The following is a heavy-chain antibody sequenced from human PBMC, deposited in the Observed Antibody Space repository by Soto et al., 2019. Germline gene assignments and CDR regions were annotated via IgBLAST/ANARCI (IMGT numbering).Heavy chain of an antibody. V-gene: IGHV1-2*02. D-gene: IGHD4-17*01. CDR2: INPNSGGT. Sequence: GASVKVSCKASGYTFTGYYMHWVRQAPGQGLEWMGWINPNSGGTNYAQKFQGRVTMTRDTSISTAYMELSRLRSDDTAVYYCATAGDYVSLRFDPWGQGTLVTVSS. CDR3: ATAGDYVSLRFDP. CDR1: GYTFTGYY. J-gene: IGHJ5*02.